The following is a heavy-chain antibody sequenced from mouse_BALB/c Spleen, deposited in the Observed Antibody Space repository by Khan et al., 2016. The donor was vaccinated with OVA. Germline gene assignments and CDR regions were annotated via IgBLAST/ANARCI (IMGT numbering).Heavy chain of an antibody. CDR3: ARLEDL. Sequence: QVQLKESGPGLVAPSQSLSITCTVSGFSLTSYGVHWVRQPPGKGLEWMGVIWAGGSTTYYSALMSRLSISKANSKSQVFLKMHSLQTDDTAMYYCARLEDLWGQGTTLTVSS. V-gene: IGHV2-9*02. CDR1: GFSLTSYG. J-gene: IGHJ2*01. CDR2: IWAGGST.